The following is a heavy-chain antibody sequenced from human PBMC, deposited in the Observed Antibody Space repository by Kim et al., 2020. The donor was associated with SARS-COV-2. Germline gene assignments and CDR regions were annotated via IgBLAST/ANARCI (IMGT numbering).Heavy chain of an antibody. CDR2: SNK. Sequence: SNKYYADSVKGRFTISRDNSKNTLYLQMNSLRAEDTAVYYCARDGAATDYWGQGTLVTVSS. CDR3: ARDGAATDY. V-gene: IGHV3-33*01. D-gene: IGHD2-15*01. J-gene: IGHJ4*02.